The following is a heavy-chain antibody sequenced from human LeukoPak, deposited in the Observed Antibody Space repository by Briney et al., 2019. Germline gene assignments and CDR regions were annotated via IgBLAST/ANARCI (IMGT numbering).Heavy chain of an antibody. D-gene: IGHD4-17*01. CDR1: GGSISSYY. CDR2: IYYSGST. CDR3: ARAYCGDSPFDY. V-gene: IGHV4-59*01. Sequence: SETLSLTCTVSGGSISSYYCSWIRQPPGKGLEWIGYIYYSGSTNYNPSLKSRVTISVDTSKNQFSLKLSSVTAADTAVYYCARAYCGDSPFDYWGQGTLVTVSS. J-gene: IGHJ4*02.